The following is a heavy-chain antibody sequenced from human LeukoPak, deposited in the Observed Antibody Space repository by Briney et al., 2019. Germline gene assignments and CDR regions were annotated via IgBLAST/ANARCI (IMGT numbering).Heavy chain of an antibody. Sequence: GGSLRLSCAASGFTFDDYGMSWVRQAPGKGLEWVSAISGSGGSTYCADSVKGRFTISRDNSKNTLYLQMNSLRAEDTAVYYCAKEDIVATIRPLDYWGQGTLVTVSS. CDR1: GFTFDDYG. CDR2: ISGSGGST. V-gene: IGHV3-23*01. D-gene: IGHD5-12*01. CDR3: AKEDIVATIRPLDY. J-gene: IGHJ4*02.